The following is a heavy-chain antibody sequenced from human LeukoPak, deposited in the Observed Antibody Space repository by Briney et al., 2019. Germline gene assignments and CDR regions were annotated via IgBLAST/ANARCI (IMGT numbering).Heavy chain of an antibody. D-gene: IGHD2-2*01. CDR3: AKPQLLIDRYGMDV. Sequence: GGSLRLSCAASGFTFSSYSMNWVRQAPGKGLEWVAVISYDGSNKYYADSVKGRFTISRDNSKNTLYLQMNSLRAEDTAVYYCAKPQLLIDRYGMDVWGQGTTVTVSS. J-gene: IGHJ6*02. V-gene: IGHV3-30*18. CDR2: ISYDGSNK. CDR1: GFTFSSYS.